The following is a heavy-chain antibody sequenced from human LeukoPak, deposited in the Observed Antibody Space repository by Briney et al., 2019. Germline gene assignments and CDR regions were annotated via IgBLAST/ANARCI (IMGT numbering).Heavy chain of an antibody. CDR1: GFTFSSSA. D-gene: IGHD1-7*01. CDR3: AKSPMYNWNSDYFDY. J-gene: IGHJ4*02. Sequence: GGSLRLSCVASGFTFSSSAMSWVRQAPGKGLEWVSAISGSGGTTYYADSVKGRFAISRDNSKNTLYLQMNSLRAEDTALYYCAKSPMYNWNSDYFDYWGQGTLVTVS. CDR2: ISGSGGTT. V-gene: IGHV3-23*01.